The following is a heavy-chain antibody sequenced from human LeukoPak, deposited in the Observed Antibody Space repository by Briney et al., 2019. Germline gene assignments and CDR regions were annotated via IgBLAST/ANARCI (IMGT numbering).Heavy chain of an antibody. J-gene: IGHJ4*02. D-gene: IGHD1-1*01. CDR2: ISGSSGYT. Sequence: PGRSLRLSCAASGFTFSDYYMSWIRQAPGKGLEWVSYISGSSGYTEYADAVKGRFTISRDNAKNSLYLQVNSLRAEDTAVYYCARGTGTTAYFDYWGQGTLVTVSS. CDR1: GFTFSDYY. CDR3: ARGTGTTAYFDY. V-gene: IGHV3-11*06.